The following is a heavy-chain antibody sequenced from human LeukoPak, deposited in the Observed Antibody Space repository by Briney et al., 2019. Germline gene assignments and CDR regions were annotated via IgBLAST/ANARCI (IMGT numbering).Heavy chain of an antibody. CDR3: ARDLHGYGFYWFDP. J-gene: IGHJ5*02. V-gene: IGHV4-59*11. D-gene: IGHD5-18*01. CDR2: IYYSGST. CDR1: GGSISSHY. Sequence: SETLSLTCTVSGGSISSHYWSWIRQPPGKGLEWIGYIYYSGSTNYNPSLKSRVTISVDTSKNQFSLKLSSVTAADTAVYYCARDLHGYGFYWFDPWGQGTLVTVSS.